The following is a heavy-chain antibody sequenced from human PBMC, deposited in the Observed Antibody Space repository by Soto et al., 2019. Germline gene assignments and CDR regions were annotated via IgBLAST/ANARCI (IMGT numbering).Heavy chain of an antibody. V-gene: IGHV3-30*18. CDR2: ISYDGSNK. Sequence: QVQLVESGGGVVQPGRSLRLSCAASGFTFSTYDMHWVRQAPGKGLEWVAVISYDGSNKYYADSVKGRFTISRDNSKNTLYLQMNSLRPDDTALFYCAKVQSAAGIDYWGQGTLVTVSS. J-gene: IGHJ4*02. D-gene: IGHD6-13*01. CDR1: GFTFSTYD. CDR3: AKVQSAAGIDY.